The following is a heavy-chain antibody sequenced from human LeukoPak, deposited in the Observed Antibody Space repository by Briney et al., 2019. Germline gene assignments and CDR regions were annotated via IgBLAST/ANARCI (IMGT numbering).Heavy chain of an antibody. Sequence: PGGSLRLSCAASGFTFSHYWMSWVRQAPGKGLEWMAIINQDATEKHYADSVKGRFTISRDNTKYSLYLQMNSLRAEDTAVYYWAGGALDYWGQGTLVAVSS. CDR3: AGGALDY. CDR2: INQDATEK. CDR1: GFTFSHYW. V-gene: IGHV3-7*04. J-gene: IGHJ4*02.